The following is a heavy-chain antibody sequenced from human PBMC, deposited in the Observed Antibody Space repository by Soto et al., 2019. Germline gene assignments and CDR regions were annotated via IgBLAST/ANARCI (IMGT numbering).Heavy chain of an antibody. D-gene: IGHD2-15*01. CDR2: ISAYNGNT. Sequence: ASVKVSCKASGYTFTSYGISWVRQAPGQGLEWMGWISAYNGNTNYAQKLQGRVTMTTDTSTSTAYMELRSLRSDDTAVYYCARGVGYCSGGSCLEIDYWGQGTLVTVSS. V-gene: IGHV1-18*01. CDR3: ARGVGYCSGGSCLEIDY. J-gene: IGHJ4*02. CDR1: GYTFTSYG.